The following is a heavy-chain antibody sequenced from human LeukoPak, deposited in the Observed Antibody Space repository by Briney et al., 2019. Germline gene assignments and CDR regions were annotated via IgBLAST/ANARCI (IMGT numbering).Heavy chain of an antibody. CDR1: GGSISSYY. D-gene: IGHD5-24*01. Sequence: PSETLSLTCTVSGGSISSYYWTWIRQPPGKGLEWIGYIYYSGSTNYNPSLKSRVTISIDTSKNQCSLKLSSVTAADTAVYYCARDRSRDGYKGDRFDIWGQGTMVTVSS. CDR3: ARDRSRDGYKGDRFDI. J-gene: IGHJ3*02. CDR2: IYYSGST. V-gene: IGHV4-59*01.